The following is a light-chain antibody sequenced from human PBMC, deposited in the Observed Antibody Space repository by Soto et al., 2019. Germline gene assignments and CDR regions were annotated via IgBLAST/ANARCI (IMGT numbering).Light chain of an antibody. Sequence: EIVLTQSPGTLSLSPGERATLSCRASQSVSSSYLAWYQQKPGQAPRLLIYGASSRATGIPDRFSGSGSGTDFPLTISRLEPEDFAVYYCQQYCSSKYTFGQGT. CDR3: QQYCSSKYT. CDR2: GAS. J-gene: IGKJ2*01. CDR1: QSVSSSY. V-gene: IGKV3-20*01.